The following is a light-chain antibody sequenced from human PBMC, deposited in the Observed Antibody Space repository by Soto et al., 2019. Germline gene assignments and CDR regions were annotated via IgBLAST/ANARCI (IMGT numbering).Light chain of an antibody. CDR1: SSDVGGYNY. V-gene: IGLV2-14*01. J-gene: IGLJ2*01. Sequence: QSVLTQPASVSGSPGQSITISCTGNSSDVGGYNYVSWYQQHPGKAPKLMIYDVSIRPSGVSYRFSGSKSGNTASLTISGLQAEDEADYYCNSYTSSSTVIFGGGTKVTVL. CDR2: DVS. CDR3: NSYTSSSTVI.